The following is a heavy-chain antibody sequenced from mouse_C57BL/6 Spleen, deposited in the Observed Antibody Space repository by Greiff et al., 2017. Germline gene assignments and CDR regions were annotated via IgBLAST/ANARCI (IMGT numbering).Heavy chain of an antibody. Sequence: QVQLQQPGAELVKPGASVKMSCKASGYTFTSYWITWVKQRPGQGLEWIGDIYPGSGSTNYTEKFKSKATLTVDTSSSTAYLQLSSLTSEDSAVYYCARRDYGLNYAMDYWGQGTSVTVSS. CDR2: IYPGSGST. V-gene: IGHV1-55*01. J-gene: IGHJ4*01. CDR1: GYTFTSYW. D-gene: IGHD2-4*01. CDR3: ARRDYGLNYAMDY.